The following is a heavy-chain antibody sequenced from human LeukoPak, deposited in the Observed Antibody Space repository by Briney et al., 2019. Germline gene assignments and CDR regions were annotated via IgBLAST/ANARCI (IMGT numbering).Heavy chain of an antibody. Sequence: GGSLRLSCAASGFTFSSYSMNWVRQAPGKGLEWVSYISSSGSTIYYADSVKGRFTISRDNAKNSLYLQMNSLRAEDTAVYYCARGLGYGDYASFFDYWGQGTLVTVSS. J-gene: IGHJ4*02. V-gene: IGHV3-48*04. D-gene: IGHD4-17*01. CDR2: ISSSGSTI. CDR1: GFTFSSYS. CDR3: ARGLGYGDYASFFDY.